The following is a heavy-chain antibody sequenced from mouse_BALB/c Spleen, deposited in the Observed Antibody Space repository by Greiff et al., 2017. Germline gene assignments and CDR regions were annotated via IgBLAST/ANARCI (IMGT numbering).Heavy chain of an antibody. Sequence: QVQLLQSGAELVKPGASLKLSCTASGYTFTSYWMHWVQQTPGQGLEWIGEINHSNGRTNYKDKFKSKATLTVDKTSSTAYMQLSSLTSEDSAVYYCARGFNDYDDYWGQGTTLTVSS. CDR3: ARGFNDYDDY. V-gene: IGHV1S81*02. J-gene: IGHJ2*01. CDR2: INHSNGRT. CDR1: GYTFTSYW.